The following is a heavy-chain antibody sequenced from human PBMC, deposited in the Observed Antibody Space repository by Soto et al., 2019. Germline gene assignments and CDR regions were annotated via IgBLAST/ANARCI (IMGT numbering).Heavy chain of an antibody. D-gene: IGHD1-26*01. V-gene: IGHV4-4*02. CDR3: ARGVGSSPPRY. J-gene: IGHJ4*02. CDR1: GDSISSVNW. CDR2: IYHTGIT. Sequence: SETLSLTCAVSGDSISSVNWWSWVRQSPGQGLEWIGDIYHTGITNYNPSLQSRVTISVDKFKNEFSLKLTSATAADTAVYYCARGVGSSPPRYWGRGTLVTVSS.